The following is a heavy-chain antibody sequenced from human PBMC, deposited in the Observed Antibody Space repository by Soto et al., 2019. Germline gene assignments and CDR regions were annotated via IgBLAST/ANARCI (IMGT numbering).Heavy chain of an antibody. Sequence: QVTLKESGPVLVKPTETLTLTCTVSGFSLSNARMGVSWIRQPPGKALEWLAHIFSNDEKSYSTSLKSRLTISNDTSKSLVVLTMTNMYPVDTATYYCARAHYDFWSGYYGAALDYWGQGTLVTVSS. CDR1: GFSLSNARMG. CDR2: IFSNDEK. CDR3: ARAHYDFWSGYYGAALDY. J-gene: IGHJ4*02. V-gene: IGHV2-26*01. D-gene: IGHD3-3*01.